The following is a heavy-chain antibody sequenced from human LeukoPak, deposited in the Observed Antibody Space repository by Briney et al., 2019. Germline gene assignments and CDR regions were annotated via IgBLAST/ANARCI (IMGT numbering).Heavy chain of an antibody. CDR2: IYYSGST. V-gene: IGHV4-59*01. J-gene: IGHJ4*02. Sequence: SETLSLTCTVSGGSISNYYWSWIRQPPGKGLEWIGYIYYSGSTNYNPSLKSRVTISVDTSKNQFSLKLSSVTAADTAVYYCARDSTVAGTHAYDYWGQGTLVTVSS. CDR1: GGSISNYY. CDR3: ARDSTVAGTHAYDY. D-gene: IGHD6-19*01.